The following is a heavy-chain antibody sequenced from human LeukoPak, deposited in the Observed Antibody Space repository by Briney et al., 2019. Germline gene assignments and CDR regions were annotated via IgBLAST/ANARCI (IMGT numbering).Heavy chain of an antibody. V-gene: IGHV3-21*01. CDR1: GFTFSSYS. CDR3: ARDAYDILTGGGDGMDV. D-gene: IGHD3-9*01. J-gene: IGHJ6*04. CDR2: ISSSSSYI. Sequence: GGSLRLSCAASGFTFSSYSMNWVRQAPGKGLEWVSSISSSSSYIYYADSVKGRFTISRDNAENSLYLQMNSLRAEDTAVYYCARDAYDILTGGGDGMDVWGKGTTVTVSS.